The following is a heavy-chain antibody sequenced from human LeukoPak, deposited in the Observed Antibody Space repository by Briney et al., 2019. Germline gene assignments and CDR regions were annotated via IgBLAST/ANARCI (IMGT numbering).Heavy chain of an antibody. CDR3: AKEGYGGGDGYREFDY. D-gene: IGHD2-21*02. CDR1: GFTFSSYA. CDR2: ISGSGGST. Sequence: GGSLRLSCAASGFTFSSYAMSWVRQAPGKGLEWVSGISGSGGSTYYADSVKGRFTISRDNPKNTLYLQMNTLRAEDTAVYYCAKEGYGGGDGYREFDYWGQGTLVTVSS. J-gene: IGHJ4*02. V-gene: IGHV3-23*01.